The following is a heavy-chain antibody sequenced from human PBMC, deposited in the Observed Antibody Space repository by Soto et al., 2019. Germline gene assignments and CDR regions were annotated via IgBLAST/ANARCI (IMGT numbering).Heavy chain of an antibody. Sequence: GGSLRLSCLASGFTFSANSMNWVRQAPGKGREWLSVLSYEGSEEYYADSVRGRFTISRDNSKNMLFLQMDSLRVDDTGVYYCALTRRSSLLEVAGPGFEYWGQGTLVTVSS. D-gene: IGHD6-19*01. CDR3: ALTRRSSLLEVAGPGFEY. V-gene: IGHV3-30*03. CDR1: GFTFSANS. J-gene: IGHJ4*02. CDR2: LSYEGSEE.